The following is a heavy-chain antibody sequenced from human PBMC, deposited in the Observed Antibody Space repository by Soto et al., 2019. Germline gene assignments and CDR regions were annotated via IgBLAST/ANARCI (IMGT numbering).Heavy chain of an antibody. V-gene: IGHV4-59*08. D-gene: IGHD7-27*01. CDR1: GGSIGSYH. CDR2: IHYSGIT. CDR3: AKNWNWGSLVH. J-gene: IGHJ4*02. Sequence: PSETLSLTCTVSGGSIGSYHWSWIRQPPGKGLEWIGYIHYSGITNYNPSLKSRVTISVDTSKNQFSLKLSSVTAADTAVYYCAKNWNWGSLVHWGQGTLVTVSS.